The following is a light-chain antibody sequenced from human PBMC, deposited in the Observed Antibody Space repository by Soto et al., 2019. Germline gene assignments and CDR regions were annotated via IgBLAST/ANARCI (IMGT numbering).Light chain of an antibody. Sequence: QTVVTQEPSLTVSPGGTVTLTCASSTGAVTSGYYPSWFQQKPGQAPRALIYSTSNEHSWTPARFSGSLLGGKAALTLSGVQPEDEADYYCLLYYAAAPVFGGGTKLTVL. CDR2: STS. J-gene: IGLJ3*02. CDR3: LLYYAAAPV. CDR1: TGAVTSGYY. V-gene: IGLV7-43*01.